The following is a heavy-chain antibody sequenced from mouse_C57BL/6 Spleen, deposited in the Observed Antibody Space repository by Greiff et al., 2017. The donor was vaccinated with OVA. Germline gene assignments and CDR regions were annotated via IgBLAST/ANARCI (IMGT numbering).Heavy chain of an antibody. D-gene: IGHD2-4*01. CDR2: ISYSGST. CDR1: GYSITSGYD. Sequence: EVKLQESGPGMVKPSQSLSLTCTVTGYSITSGYDWHWIRHFPGNKLEWMGYISYSGSTNYNPSLKSRISITHDTSKNHFFLKLNSVTTEDTATYYCARGDYDAWFAYWGQGTLVTVSA. V-gene: IGHV3-1*01. CDR3: ARGDYDAWFAY. J-gene: IGHJ3*01.